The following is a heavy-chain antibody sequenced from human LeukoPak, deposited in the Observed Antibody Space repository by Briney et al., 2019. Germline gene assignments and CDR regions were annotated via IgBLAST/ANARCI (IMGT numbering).Heavy chain of an antibody. CDR2: IYYSGST. V-gene: IGHV4-59*01. Sequence: SETLSLTCTVSGGSISSYHWSWIRQPPGKGLEWIGYIYYSGSTNYNPSLKSRVTISVDTSKNQFSLKLSSVTAADTAVYYCARGMYPLLFDPWGQGTLVTVSS. J-gene: IGHJ5*02. CDR3: ARGMYPLLFDP. CDR1: GGSISSYH. D-gene: IGHD2-2*01.